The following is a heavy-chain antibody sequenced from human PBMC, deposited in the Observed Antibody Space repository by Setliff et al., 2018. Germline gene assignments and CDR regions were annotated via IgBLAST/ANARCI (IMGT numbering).Heavy chain of an antibody. Sequence: ASVKVSCKASGYRFTTYGINWVRQAPGQGLEWIGGITPIFETAQYAEKFRERVTITADKSTTTVHMELSSLRVEDTAIYYCARGKMDVVAVAGKYCVMDVWGQGTAVTVSS. CDR1: GYRFTTYG. CDR2: ITPIFETA. J-gene: IGHJ6*02. V-gene: IGHV1-69*06. D-gene: IGHD6-19*01. CDR3: ARGKMDVVAVAGKYCVMDV.